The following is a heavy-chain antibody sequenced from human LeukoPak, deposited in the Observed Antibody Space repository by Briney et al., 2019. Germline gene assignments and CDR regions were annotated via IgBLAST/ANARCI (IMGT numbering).Heavy chain of an antibody. D-gene: IGHD3-16*01. CDR3: AKEVSGGSYYEWVEN. Sequence: GDSLRLSCAASGFVFDDYTMHWVRQAPGKGLEWVSLFSWDGVIAHYSDSVKVRFPIPRYNSKNSLYLQMNSLRTEDSALYYCAKEVSGGSYYEWVENWGQGTLVTVSS. V-gene: IGHV3-43*01. CDR2: FSWDGVIA. J-gene: IGHJ4*02. CDR1: GFVFDDYT.